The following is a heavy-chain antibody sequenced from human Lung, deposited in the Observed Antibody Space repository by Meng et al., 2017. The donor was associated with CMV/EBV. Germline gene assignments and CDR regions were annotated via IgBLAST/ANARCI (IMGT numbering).Heavy chain of an antibody. CDR3: VRYYDRSGHHYFDY. V-gene: IGHV4-39*02. CDR1: AGSISSYGSF. J-gene: IGHJ4*02. CDR2: IYYSGGT. D-gene: IGHD3-22*01. Sequence: SXTXSLXCSVSAGSISSYGSFWGWIRQPPGKGLEWIGMIYYSGGTHYNPSLKSRVIVSVDTSKKNFSLKLSSVTASDTAVYYCVRYYDRSGHHYFDYWGQGSXVTGSS.